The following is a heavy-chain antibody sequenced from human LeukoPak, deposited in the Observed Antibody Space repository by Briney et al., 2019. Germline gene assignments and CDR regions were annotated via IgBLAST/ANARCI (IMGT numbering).Heavy chain of an antibody. D-gene: IGHD2-8*01. V-gene: IGHV1-18*01. CDR1: RYTFSSYG. CDR3: ARDANGVLGDY. Sequence: SSVKVSCKPSRYTFSSYGISWVRQAPGQGLEWMGWISVYSGTTNYAQSFQGRVTMTTDTSTTTAYMELRSLRSDDTAVYYCARDANGVLGDYWGQGTLVTVSS. J-gene: IGHJ4*02. CDR2: ISVYSGTT.